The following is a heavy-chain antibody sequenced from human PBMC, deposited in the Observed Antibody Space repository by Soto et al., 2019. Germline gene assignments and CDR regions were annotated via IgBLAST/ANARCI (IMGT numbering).Heavy chain of an antibody. CDR3: AGGVMYSGSYQD. J-gene: IGHJ4*02. CDR2: ISSSGDTI. Sequence: EVQLVESGGALVHPGGSLILSCAASGFTFSSHEMAWVRQAPGKGLEWVSYISSSGDTIKYAGSVQGRFTISRDNARDSLYLQMNRLRAEDTAVYYCAGGVMYSGSYQDWGQGTLVTVSS. V-gene: IGHV3-48*03. D-gene: IGHD1-26*01. CDR1: GFTFSSHE.